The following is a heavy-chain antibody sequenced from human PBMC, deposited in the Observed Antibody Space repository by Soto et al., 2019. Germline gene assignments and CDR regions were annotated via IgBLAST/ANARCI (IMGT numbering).Heavy chain of an antibody. Sequence: ASVKVSCKASGYTFTSYGISWVRQAPGQGLEWMGWISAYNGNTNYAQKLQGRVTMTTDTSTSTAYMELRSLRSDDTAVYYCARGVVVVPAAISRAGVYYFDYWGQGTLVTVPQ. CDR2: ISAYNGNT. CDR1: GYTFTSYG. V-gene: IGHV1-18*01. J-gene: IGHJ4*02. CDR3: ARGVVVVPAAISRAGVYYFDY. D-gene: IGHD2-2*01.